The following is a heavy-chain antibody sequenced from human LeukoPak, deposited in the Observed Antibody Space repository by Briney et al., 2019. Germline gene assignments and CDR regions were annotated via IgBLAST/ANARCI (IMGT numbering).Heavy chain of an antibody. CDR3: ARGSTYYDSSGQVPFDY. J-gene: IGHJ4*02. V-gene: IGHV3-48*01. D-gene: IGHD3-22*01. CDR2: ISSSSSTI. CDR1: GFTFSTYS. Sequence: PGGSLRLSCAASGFTFSTYSMNWVRQAPGKGLEWVSYISSSSSTIYYADSVKGRFTISRDNAKNSLYLQMNSPRAEDTAVYYCARGSTYYDSSGQVPFDYWGQGTLVTVSS.